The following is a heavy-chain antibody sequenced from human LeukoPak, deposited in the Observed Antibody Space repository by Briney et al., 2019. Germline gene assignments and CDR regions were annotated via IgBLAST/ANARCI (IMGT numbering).Heavy chain of an antibody. D-gene: IGHD3-22*01. V-gene: IGHV1-58*02. Sequence: GTSVKVSCKASGFTFTSSAIQWVRQARGQRLEWIGWIVVGSGNTNYAQKFQERVTITRDMSTSTAYMELSSLRSEDTAVYYCAADPYYYDSSGYSRWGQGTLVTVSS. CDR3: AADPYYYDSSGYSR. CDR1: GFTFTSSA. CDR2: IVVGSGNT. J-gene: IGHJ4*02.